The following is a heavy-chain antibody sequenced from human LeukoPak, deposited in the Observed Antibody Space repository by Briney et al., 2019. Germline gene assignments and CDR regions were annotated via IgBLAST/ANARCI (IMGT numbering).Heavy chain of an antibody. CDR2: NYYGGST. CDR3: ARGMY. Sequence: SETLSLTCTVSGDSVSSRGYYWAWIRQPPGKGLEWIGSNYYGGSTHYSPSLKSRVTISVDTSKNQFSLKLSSVTAADTAVYYCARGMYWGQGTLVTVSS. J-gene: IGHJ4*02. V-gene: IGHV4-39*07. CDR1: GDSVSSRGYY.